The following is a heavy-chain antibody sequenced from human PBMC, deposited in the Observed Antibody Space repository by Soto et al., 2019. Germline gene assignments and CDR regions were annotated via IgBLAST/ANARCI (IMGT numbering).Heavy chain of an antibody. CDR1: GGSISSGGYY. Sequence: SETLSLTCTVSGGSISSGGYYWSWIRQHPGKGLEWIGYIYYSGSTYYNPSLKSRVTISVDTSKNQFSLKLSSVTAADTAVYYCASLSRYFDWLPESFDYWGQGTLVTVSS. J-gene: IGHJ4*02. CDR3: ASLSRYFDWLPESFDY. CDR2: IYYSGST. V-gene: IGHV4-31*03. D-gene: IGHD3-9*01.